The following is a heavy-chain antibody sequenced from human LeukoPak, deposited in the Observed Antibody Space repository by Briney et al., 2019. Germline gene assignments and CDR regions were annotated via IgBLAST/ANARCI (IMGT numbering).Heavy chain of an antibody. V-gene: IGHV3-23*01. D-gene: IGHD6-6*01. CDR3: AKQYSSSFLDWFDP. CDR2: IRGSGGST. Sequence: PGASLRLSCAASGFTFSGYAMSWVRQAPGTGLEWVSAIRGSGGSTYYADSVKGRFTISRDNAKNTLYLQMNSLRAQDTAVYYCAKQYSSSFLDWFDPWGQGTLVTVSS. J-gene: IGHJ5*02. CDR1: GFTFSGYA.